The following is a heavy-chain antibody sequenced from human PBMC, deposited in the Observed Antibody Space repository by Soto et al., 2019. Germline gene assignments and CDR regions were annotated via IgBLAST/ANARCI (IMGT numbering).Heavy chain of an antibody. CDR2: ISSGSAAI. CDR1: GFTFSSYS. Sequence: EVQLVESGGGLVQPGGSLRLSCAASGFTFSSYSMNWVRQAPGTGLEWVSYISSGSAAIYYADSVKGRFTISRDNAKNSLYLQMNSLRDEDTAVYCCARGSDAFDIWGQGTMITVSS. V-gene: IGHV3-48*02. J-gene: IGHJ3*02. CDR3: ARGSDAFDI.